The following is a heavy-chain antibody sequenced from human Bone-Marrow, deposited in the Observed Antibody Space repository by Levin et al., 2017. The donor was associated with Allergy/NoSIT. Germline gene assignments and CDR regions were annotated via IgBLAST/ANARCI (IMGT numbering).Heavy chain of an antibody. CDR2: IILMLNVT. V-gene: IGHV1-69*02. D-gene: IGHD3-22*01. CDR3: ARGGDYDSKVGAL. CDR1: GGTFSGLT. J-gene: IGHJ4*02. Sequence: ASVKVSCKASGGTFSGLTISWVRQAPGRGLEWMGRIILMLNVTNYAQDFQGRVTITADKSTSTAYMEMTSLRSEDTAVYYCARGGDYDSKVGALWGQGTLVTVSS.